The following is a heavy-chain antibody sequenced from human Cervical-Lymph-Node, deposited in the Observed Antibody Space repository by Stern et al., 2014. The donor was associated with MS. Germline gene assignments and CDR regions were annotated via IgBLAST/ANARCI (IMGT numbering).Heavy chain of an antibody. D-gene: IGHD3-16*01. Sequence: QVQLGQSGAEVMKPGASLKVSCKASGYTFTSYYMHWVRQAPGQGLEWMGIINPSGGSTRYAQTFPGTVTMTRDTSTSTVYMELSSLRSEDTAVYYCARVGRVTKDAFDIWGQGTMVTVSS. CDR2: INPSGGST. J-gene: IGHJ3*02. CDR3: ARVGRVTKDAFDI. CDR1: GYTFTSYY. V-gene: IGHV1-46*01.